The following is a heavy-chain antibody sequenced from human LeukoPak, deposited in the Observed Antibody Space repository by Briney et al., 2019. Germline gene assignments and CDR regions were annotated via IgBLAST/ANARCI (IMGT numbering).Heavy chain of an antibody. CDR1: GFTFSSYS. J-gene: IGHJ4*02. D-gene: IGHD6-13*01. Sequence: GGSLRLSCAASGFTFSSYSMNWVRQAPGKGLEWVSYISSSGSTIYYADSVKGRFTISRDNAKNSLYLQMNSLRAEDTAVYYCASYSSSWYQGTYFDYWGRGTLVTVSS. CDR2: ISSSGSTI. V-gene: IGHV3-48*04. CDR3: ASYSSSWYQGTYFDY.